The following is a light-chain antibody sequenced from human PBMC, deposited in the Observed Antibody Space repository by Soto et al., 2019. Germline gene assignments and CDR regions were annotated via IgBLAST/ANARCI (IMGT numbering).Light chain of an antibody. V-gene: IGKV3-15*01. CDR1: QSVRSY. J-gene: IGKJ1*01. CDR3: QQYNDWPPWT. Sequence: EIVMTQSPATLSVSPGERATLSCRASQSVRSYLAWYQQKPDQAPSLLIYGASTRATGVPARFSGSGSGTEFTLTISSLQSEDFAVYYCQQYNDWPPWTFGQGTKVEIK. CDR2: GAS.